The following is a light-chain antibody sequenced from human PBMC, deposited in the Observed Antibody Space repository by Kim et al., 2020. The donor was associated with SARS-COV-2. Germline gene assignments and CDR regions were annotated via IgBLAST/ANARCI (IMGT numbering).Light chain of an antibody. V-gene: IGKV1-5*03. Sequence: SASVGDRVTITCRASQRISSWLAWYQQKPGKAPKLLIYKASSLERGVPSRFSGSGSGTEFTLTISSLQPDDFATYYCQQYNSYPYTFGQGTKLEI. J-gene: IGKJ2*01. CDR2: KAS. CDR3: QQYNSYPYT. CDR1: QRISSW.